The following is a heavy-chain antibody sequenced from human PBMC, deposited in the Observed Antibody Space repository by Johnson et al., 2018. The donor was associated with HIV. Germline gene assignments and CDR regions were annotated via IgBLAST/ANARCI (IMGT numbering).Heavy chain of an antibody. Sequence: VQLVESGGGVVQPGRSLRLSCAASGFTFNVYAMHWVRQAPGKGLEWVSGITWNSGSIDYADSVKGRFTISRDNAKNSLYLQMNSLRAEDPALYYCARKWELLSAFDFWGQGTMLTVSS. CDR1: GFTFNVYA. CDR3: ARKWELLSAFDF. D-gene: IGHD1-26*01. J-gene: IGHJ3*01. V-gene: IGHV3-9*01. CDR2: ITWNSGSI.